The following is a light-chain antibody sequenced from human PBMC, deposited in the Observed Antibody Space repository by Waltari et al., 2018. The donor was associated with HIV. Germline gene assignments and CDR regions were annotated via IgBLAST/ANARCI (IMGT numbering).Light chain of an antibody. J-gene: IGKJ1*01. CDR2: AAS. V-gene: IGKV1-27*01. Sequence: IQMTQSPSSLSASVGDRVTITCRASQDIRSYLAWYQQKPGKFPQLLIYAASTLQSRVPSRFTGSGSGTDFTLTISNLQPEDVASYYCQKYDSAPWTFGQGTKVEIK. CDR1: QDIRSY. CDR3: QKYDSAPWT.